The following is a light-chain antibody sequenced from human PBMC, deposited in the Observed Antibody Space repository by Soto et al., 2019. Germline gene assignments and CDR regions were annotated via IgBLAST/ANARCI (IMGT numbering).Light chain of an antibody. CDR3: QSYDSSLSGLYV. CDR1: SSNIGAGYD. J-gene: IGLJ1*01. CDR2: ADT. V-gene: IGLV1-40*01. Sequence: HSVLTQPPSVSGAPGQRITISCTGSSSNIGAGYDVHWYRQLPGTAPKLLIFADTKRPSGVPDRFSGSKSGTSASLAITGLQAEDEADYYCQSYDSSLSGLYVFGTGTKVTVL.